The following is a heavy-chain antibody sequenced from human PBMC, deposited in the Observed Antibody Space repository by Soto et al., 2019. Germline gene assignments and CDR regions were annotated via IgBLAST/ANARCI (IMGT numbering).Heavy chain of an antibody. V-gene: IGHV1-3*01. D-gene: IGHD4-17*01. CDR2: INAGNGNT. Sequence: ASVKVSCKASGYTFTGYAMHWVRQAPGQRLEWMGWINAGNGNTKYSQKFQGRVTITRDTSASTAYMELSSLRSEDTAVYYCARSTVTTSDAFDIWGQGTMVTVSS. CDR1: GYTFTGYA. CDR3: ARSTVTTSDAFDI. J-gene: IGHJ3*02.